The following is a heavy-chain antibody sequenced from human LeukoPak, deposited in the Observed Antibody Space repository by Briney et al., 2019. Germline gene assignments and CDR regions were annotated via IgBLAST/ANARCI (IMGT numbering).Heavy chain of an antibody. CDR2: IIPILGIA. V-gene: IGHV1-69*10. D-gene: IGHD3-3*01. CDR1: GGTFSSYA. CDR3: ARGFRIFGVVTAIFDY. Sequence: SVKVSCKASGGTFSSYAISWVRQAPGQGLEWMGWIIPILGIANYAQKFQGRVTITADKSTSTAYMELSSLRSEDTAVYYCARGFRIFGVVTAIFDYWGQGTLVTVSS. J-gene: IGHJ4*02.